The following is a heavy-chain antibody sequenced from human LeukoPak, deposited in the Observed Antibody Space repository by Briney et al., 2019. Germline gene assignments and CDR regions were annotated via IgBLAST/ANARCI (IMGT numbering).Heavy chain of an antibody. J-gene: IGHJ4*02. D-gene: IGHD3-22*01. CDR1: GYTFTSYD. V-gene: IGHV1-8*03. CDR2: MNPNSGNT. CDR3: ARGERLNYDSSGYYFDY. Sequence: ASVKVSCKASGYTFTSYDINWVRQATGQGLEWMGWMNPNSGNTGYAQKFQGRVTITRNTSISTAYMELSSLRSEDTAVYYCARGERLNYDSSGYYFDYWGQGTLVTVSS.